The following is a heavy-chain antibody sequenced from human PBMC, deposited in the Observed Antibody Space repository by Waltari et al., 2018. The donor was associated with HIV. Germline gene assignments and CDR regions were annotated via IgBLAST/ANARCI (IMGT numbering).Heavy chain of an antibody. D-gene: IGHD2-2*01. V-gene: IGHV4-4*07. J-gene: IGHJ6*02. Sequence: QVQLQESGPGLVKPSETLSLTCTVSGGSISSYYWSWIRQPAGKGLEWIGRIYTSGTTTYNPPLKSRVTMSVDTSKNQFSLKLSSVTAADTAVYYCAREPAIVVVPAATSYYYYYGMDVWGQGTTVTVSS. CDR1: GGSISSYY. CDR2: IYTSGTT. CDR3: AREPAIVVVPAATSYYYYYGMDV.